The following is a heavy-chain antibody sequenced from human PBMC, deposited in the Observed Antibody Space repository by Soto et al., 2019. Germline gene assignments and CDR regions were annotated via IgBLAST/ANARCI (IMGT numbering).Heavy chain of an antibody. CDR1: GFTFSSYT. J-gene: IGHJ4*02. Sequence: PGGSLRLSCTASGFTFSSYTMNWVRQAPGKGLEWVSYISSSSTTIYYADSVKGRFTISRDNAKNSLYLQMNSLRAEGTAVYYCASAAYGDYYFDYWGQGTLVTVSS. CDR2: ISSSSTTI. V-gene: IGHV3-48*01. CDR3: ASAAYGDYYFDY. D-gene: IGHD4-17*01.